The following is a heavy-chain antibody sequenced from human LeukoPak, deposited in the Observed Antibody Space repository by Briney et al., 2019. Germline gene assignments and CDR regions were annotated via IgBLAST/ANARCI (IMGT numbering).Heavy chain of an antibody. J-gene: IGHJ6*03. CDR1: GYSISNGYY. Sequence: SETLSLTRTVSGYSISNGYYWGWMRQPPGKGLEWIGSIYHSGRTHYNPSLKSRVIISVDTSKNQFSLKLSSVTAADTAVYYCAREGPTYHMDVWGKGTTVTISS. CDR2: IYHSGRT. V-gene: IGHV4-38-2*02. CDR3: AREGPTYHMDV.